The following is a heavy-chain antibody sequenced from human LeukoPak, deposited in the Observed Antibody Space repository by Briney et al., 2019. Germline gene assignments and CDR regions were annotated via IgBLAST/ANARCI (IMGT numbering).Heavy chain of an antibody. CDR3: ARGKVPDP. CDR2: IYYSGTT. J-gene: IGHJ5*02. CDR1: GGSISSPDYY. Sequence: ASETLSLTCSVSGGSISSPDYYWTWIRQPPGKGLEWIGSIYYSGTTFYNPSLKSRLTISLDTSKNKFFLILSSVTVADTAVYYCARGKVPDPWGQGTLVTVSS. D-gene: IGHD1-14*01. V-gene: IGHV4-30-4*08.